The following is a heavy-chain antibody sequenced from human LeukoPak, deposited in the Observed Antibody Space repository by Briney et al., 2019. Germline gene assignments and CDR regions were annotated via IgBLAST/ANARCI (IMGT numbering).Heavy chain of an antibody. V-gene: IGHV4-31*03. CDR3: ARAARQGFTMIVVPFFYFDL. CDR2: INHSGST. J-gene: IGHJ2*01. D-gene: IGHD3-22*01. CDR1: GGSISSGASD. Sequence: SQTLSLTCTVSGGSISSGASDWGWIRQHPKRGLEWVGYINHSGSTYYDPSLGSRVTMSVDTSKNQFSLKLSSVTAADSAVYYCARAARQGFTMIVVPFFYFDLWGRGTLVTVSS.